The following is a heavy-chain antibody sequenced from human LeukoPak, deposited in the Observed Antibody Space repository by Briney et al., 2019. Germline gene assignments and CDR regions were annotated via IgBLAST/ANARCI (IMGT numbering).Heavy chain of an antibody. J-gene: IGHJ4*02. D-gene: IGHD2-2*01. Sequence: ASVKVSCKASGYTFTSYGISWVRQAPGQGLEWMGWISVYNGNTNYAQKFQGRVTMTTDTSTSTAYMELRSLRSDDTAMYYCARACSSTSCFSSYFDYWGQGTLVTVSS. CDR3: ARACSSTSCFSSYFDY. CDR1: GYTFTSYG. V-gene: IGHV1-18*01. CDR2: ISVYNGNT.